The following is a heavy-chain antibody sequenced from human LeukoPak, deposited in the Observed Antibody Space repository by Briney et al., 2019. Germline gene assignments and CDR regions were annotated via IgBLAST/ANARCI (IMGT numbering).Heavy chain of an antibody. CDR2: ISGDGSST. J-gene: IGHJ4*02. CDR1: GFTFYDYS. V-gene: IGHV3-43*02. CDR3: AKSNSHGSSWYYFDY. D-gene: IGHD6-13*01. Sequence: PGGSLRLSCAASGFTFYDYSMHWVRQAPGKGLEWVSLISGDGSSTYYADSVKGRFTISRDNSKNSLDLQMNSLRTEDTALYYCAKSNSHGSSWYYFDYWGQGTLVTVSS.